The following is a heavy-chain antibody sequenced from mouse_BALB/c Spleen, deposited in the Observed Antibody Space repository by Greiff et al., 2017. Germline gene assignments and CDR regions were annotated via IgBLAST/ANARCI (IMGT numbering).Heavy chain of an antibody. CDR2: ISSGGST. CDR3: ARDDYDEGGFDY. CDR1: GFTFSSYA. D-gene: IGHD2-4*01. J-gene: IGHJ2*01. V-gene: IGHV5-6-5*01. Sequence: EVMLVESGGGLVKPGGSLKLSCAASGFTFSSYAMSWVRQTPEKRLEWVASISSGGSTYYPDSVKGRFTISRDNARNILYLQMSSLRSEDTAMYYCARDDYDEGGFDYWGQGTTLTVSS.